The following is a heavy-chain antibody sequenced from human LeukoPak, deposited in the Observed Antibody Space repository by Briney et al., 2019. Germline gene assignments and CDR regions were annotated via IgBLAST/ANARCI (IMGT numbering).Heavy chain of an antibody. J-gene: IGHJ4*02. D-gene: IGHD3-22*01. CDR3: ANYYDSSGFDY. CDR1: GGSISSYY. CDR2: ISYSGST. V-gene: IGHV4-59*07. Sequence: SSDTLSLTCTVSGGSISSYYWSWLRQPPGKGLEWIGYISYSGSTNYNPSLKSRVTISVDTSKNQFSLKLSSVTAADTAVYYCANYYDSSGFDYWGQGALVTVSS.